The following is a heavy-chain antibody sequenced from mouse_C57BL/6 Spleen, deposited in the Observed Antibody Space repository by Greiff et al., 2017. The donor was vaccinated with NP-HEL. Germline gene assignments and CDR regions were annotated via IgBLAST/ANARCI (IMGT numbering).Heavy chain of an antibody. V-gene: IGHV5-6*01. J-gene: IGHJ3*01. Sequence: EVKLMESGGDLVKPGGSLKLSCAASGFTFSSYGMSWVRQTPDKRLEWVATISSGGSYTYYPDSVKGRFTISRDNAKNTLYLQMSSLKSEDTAMYYCARHAPYGNFAWFAYWGQGTLVTVSA. CDR2: ISSGGSYT. CDR1: GFTFSSYG. D-gene: IGHD2-1*01. CDR3: ARHAPYGNFAWFAY.